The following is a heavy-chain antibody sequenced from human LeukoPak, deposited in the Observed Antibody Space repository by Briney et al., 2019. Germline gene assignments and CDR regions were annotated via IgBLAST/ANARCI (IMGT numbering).Heavy chain of an antibody. CDR1: GFTFSKNW. D-gene: IGHD1-1*01. CDR3: ARENWYLDY. J-gene: IGHJ4*02. Sequence: GGSLRLSCAASGFTFSKNWMHWVRQVPGKGLVWVSRINTDGSSTGYADSVKGRFTISRDNAKNTLYLQMSSLSTEDTAVYYCARENWYLDYWGQGTLVTVSS. CDR2: INTDGSST. V-gene: IGHV3-74*01.